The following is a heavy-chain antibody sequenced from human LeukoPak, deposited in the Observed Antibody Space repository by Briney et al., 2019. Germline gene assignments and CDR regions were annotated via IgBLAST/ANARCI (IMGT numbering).Heavy chain of an antibody. Sequence: SVKVSCKASGGTFSSYAISWVRQAPGQGLEWMGGIIPIFGTANYAQKFQGRVTITADKSTSTAYMELSSLRSEDTAVYYCASLYYDILTGYTYWGQGTLVTVSS. CDR3: ASLYYDILTGYTY. CDR2: IIPIFGTA. CDR1: GGTFSSYA. V-gene: IGHV1-69*06. J-gene: IGHJ4*02. D-gene: IGHD3-9*01.